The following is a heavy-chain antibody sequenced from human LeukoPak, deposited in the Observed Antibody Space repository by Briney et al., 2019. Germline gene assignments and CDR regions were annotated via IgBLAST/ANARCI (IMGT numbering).Heavy chain of an antibody. Sequence: PSETLSLTCSVSGDSISRFSWSWIRLPPGQGLEWLGYIYTSGKTNYNPSLERRITMSEDTSKNQFSLKLSSVTAADTAVYYCARGGGYNFGCFDLWGRGTLVTVSS. CDR3: ARGGGYNFGCFDL. V-gene: IGHV4-4*08. D-gene: IGHD5-24*01. J-gene: IGHJ2*01. CDR2: IYTSGKT. CDR1: GDSISRFS.